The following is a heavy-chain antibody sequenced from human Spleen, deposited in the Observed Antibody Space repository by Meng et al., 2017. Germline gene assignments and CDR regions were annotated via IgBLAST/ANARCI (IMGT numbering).Heavy chain of an antibody. CDR1: GYSITGSYN. V-gene: IGHV4-38-2*02. D-gene: IGHD2-15*01. J-gene: IGHJ6*02. Sequence: SETLSLTCAVSGYSITGSYNWGWIRQSPGTGLEWIGSIYQSGSTYYNPSLKSRVTMSTDTSKNQFSLKLSSVTAADTAVYYCARDYGRYCSGGSCYFYYYYYGMDVWGQGTTVTVSS. CDR2: IYQSGST. CDR3: ARDYGRYCSGGSCYFYYYYYGMDV.